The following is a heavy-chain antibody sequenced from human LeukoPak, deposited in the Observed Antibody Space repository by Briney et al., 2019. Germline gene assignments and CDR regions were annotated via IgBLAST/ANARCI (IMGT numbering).Heavy chain of an antibody. CDR3: ASSRSNDYILGPWFDP. CDR1: GFTFSSYA. V-gene: IGHV3-30-3*01. D-gene: IGHD4-11*01. J-gene: IGHJ5*02. CDR2: ISYDGSNK. Sequence: GGSLRLSCAASGFTFSSYAMHWVRQAPGKGLEWVAVISYDGSNKYYADSVEGRFTISRDNSKNTLYLQMNSLRAEDTAVYYCASSRSNDYILGPWFDPWGQGTLVTVSS.